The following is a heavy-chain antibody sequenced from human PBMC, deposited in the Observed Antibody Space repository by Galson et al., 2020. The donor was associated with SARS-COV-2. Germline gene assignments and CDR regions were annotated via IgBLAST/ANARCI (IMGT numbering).Heavy chain of an antibody. CDR2: TYYRSKWYN. CDR1: GDSVSSNSVA. J-gene: IGHJ6*02. V-gene: IGHV6-1*01. CDR3: ARERGGLPLYYGMDV. Sequence: SQTLSLTCGISGDSVSSNSVAWTWIRQSPSRGLEWLGRTYYRSKWYNDYAGSVKSRIIINLDTSKNQFSLHLNSVAPEDTAVYYCARERGGLPLYYGMDVWGQGTTVTDSS. D-gene: IGHD2-15*01.